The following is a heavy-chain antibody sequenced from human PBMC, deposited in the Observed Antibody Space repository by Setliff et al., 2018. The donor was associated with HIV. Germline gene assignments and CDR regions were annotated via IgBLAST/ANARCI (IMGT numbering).Heavy chain of an antibody. CDR2: ISTSNGNT. CDR3: AGVSRSVRVVVRYSDY. CDR1: GYTFRSYD. Sequence: ASVKVSCKASGYTFRSYDIIWVRQAPGQGPEWMGWISTSNGNTHYVESLQGRVTMTTDTSTSTVYMEMTSLRSDDTAVYYCAGVSRSVRVVVRYSDYWGQGTLVTVSS. V-gene: IGHV1-18*01. J-gene: IGHJ4*02. D-gene: IGHD3-22*01.